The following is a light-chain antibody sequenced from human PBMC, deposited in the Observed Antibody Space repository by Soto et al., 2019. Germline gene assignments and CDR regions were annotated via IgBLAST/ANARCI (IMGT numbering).Light chain of an antibody. V-gene: IGLV2-23*01. CDR1: SSAFGSYNL. CDR2: EAT. J-gene: IGLJ3*02. Sequence: QSALTQPASVSGSPGQSITISCTGSSSAFGSYNLVSWYQQHPGKVPKLIIYEATNRPSGISNRFSGSKSGYMASLTISGLQAEDGADYYCFSYAGSRAWVFGGGTKLTVL. CDR3: FSYAGSRAWV.